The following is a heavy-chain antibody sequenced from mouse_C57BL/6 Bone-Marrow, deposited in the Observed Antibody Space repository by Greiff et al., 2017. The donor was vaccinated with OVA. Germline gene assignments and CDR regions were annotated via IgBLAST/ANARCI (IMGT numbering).Heavy chain of an antibody. CDR3: ARLGYYGSSYEGVDD. V-gene: IGHV1-66*01. CDR1: GYSFTSYY. Sequence: QVQLQQSGPELVKPGASVKISCKASGYSFTSYYIHWVKQRPGQGLEWIGWIYPGSGNTKYNEKFTGKATLTADTSSSTAYMQLSSLTSEDSAVYYCARLGYYGSSYEGVDDWGQGTTLTVSS. J-gene: IGHJ2*01. CDR2: IYPGSGNT. D-gene: IGHD1-1*01.